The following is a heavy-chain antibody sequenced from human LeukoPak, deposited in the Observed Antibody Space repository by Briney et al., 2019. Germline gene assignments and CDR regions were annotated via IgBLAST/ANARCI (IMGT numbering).Heavy chain of an antibody. D-gene: IGHD2-21*01. CDR2: IYTSGST. V-gene: IGHV4-61*02. CDR1: GGSISSGSYY. J-gene: IGHJ6*02. Sequence: SETLSLTCTVSGGSISSGSYYWSWIRQPARKGLEWIARIYTSGSTNYNPSLKSRVTISVDTSKNQFSLKLSSVTAADTAVYYCARDPMVVANYYYYYGMDVWGQGTTVTVSS. CDR3: ARDPMVVANYYYYYGMDV.